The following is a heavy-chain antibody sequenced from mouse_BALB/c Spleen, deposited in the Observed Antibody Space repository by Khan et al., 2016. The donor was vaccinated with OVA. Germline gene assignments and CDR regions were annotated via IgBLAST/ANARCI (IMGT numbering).Heavy chain of an antibody. CDR1: GYSITSGYG. CDR3: AKTDMIEY. J-gene: IGHJ2*01. V-gene: IGHV3-2*02. Sequence: EVQLQESGPGLVKPSQSLSLTCTVTGYSITSGYGWNWIRQFPGNKLEWMGYISYSGSTNYNPSLKSRISITRDTYKNQFFLQFDYMATEDTATYYWAKTDMIEYWGQGTTLTVSS. CDR2: ISYSGST. D-gene: IGHD2-3*01.